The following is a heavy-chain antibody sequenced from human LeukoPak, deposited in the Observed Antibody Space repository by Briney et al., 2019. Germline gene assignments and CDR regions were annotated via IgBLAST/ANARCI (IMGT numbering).Heavy chain of an antibody. Sequence: SVKVSCKASGGTFSSYAISWVRQAPGQGLEWMGRIIPILGIANYAQKFQGRVTITADKSTSTAYMELSSLRSEDTAVYYCARPRCSSTSCYYDYYYMDVWGKGTTVTVSS. CDR1: GGTFSSYA. V-gene: IGHV1-69*04. J-gene: IGHJ6*03. CDR2: IIPILGIA. CDR3: ARPRCSSTSCYYDYYYMDV. D-gene: IGHD2-2*01.